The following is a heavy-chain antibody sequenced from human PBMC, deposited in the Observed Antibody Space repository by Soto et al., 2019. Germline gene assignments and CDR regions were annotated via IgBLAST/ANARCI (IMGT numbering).Heavy chain of an antibody. V-gene: IGHV2-5*02. CDR2: IFWDDDR. J-gene: IGHJ4*02. Sequence: QITLKESGPTLVKPTQTLTLTCTISGFSVSTYEVGVGWIRQSPGKALEWLALIFWDDDRRYNPSLRSRLSIAQGASKNQGVLTSTKPDPVDTAKYYCANKSFSKTDFHDLGQGTLVTVSS. CDR1: GFSVSTYEVG. D-gene: IGHD4-4*01. CDR3: ANKSFSKTDFHD.